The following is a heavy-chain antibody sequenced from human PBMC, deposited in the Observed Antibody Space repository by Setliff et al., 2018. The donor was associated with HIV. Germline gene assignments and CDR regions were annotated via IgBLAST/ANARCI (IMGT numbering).Heavy chain of an antibody. Sequence: PSETLSLTCATSASSISSDYCWGWIRQPPGKGLVWIGSTHHSGSTYYNPSLNSRVTISVDTSKNHFSLKLRSVTAADTAVYYCARHLLRGYIYIVFDYWGQGTLVPSPQ. CDR3: ARHLLRGYIYIVFDY. V-gene: IGHV4-38-2*01. CDR2: THHSGST. D-gene: IGHD5-18*01. CDR1: ASSISSDYC. J-gene: IGHJ4*02.